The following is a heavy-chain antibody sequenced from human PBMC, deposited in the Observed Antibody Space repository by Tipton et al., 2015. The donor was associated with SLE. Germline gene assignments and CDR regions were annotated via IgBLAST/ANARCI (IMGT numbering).Heavy chain of an antibody. CDR2: IYYSGST. CDR3: ARSYSSSRGYYYYYYMDV. V-gene: IGHV4-59*01. D-gene: IGHD6-13*01. CDR1: GGSISSYY. Sequence: TLSLTCTVSGGSISSYYWSWIRQPPGKGLEWIGYIYYSGSTNYNPSLKSRVTISVDTSKNQFSLKLSSVTAADTAVYYCARSYSSSRGYYYYYYMDVWGKGTTVTVSS. J-gene: IGHJ6*03.